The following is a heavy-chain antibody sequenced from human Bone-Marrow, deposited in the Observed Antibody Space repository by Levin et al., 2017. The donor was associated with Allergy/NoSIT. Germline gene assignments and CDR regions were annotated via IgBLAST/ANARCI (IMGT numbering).Heavy chain of an antibody. V-gene: IGHV4-34*01. CDR1: GGSFSGYY. D-gene: IGHD3-10*01. CDR3: ARGLPMVQGVIICFGLGSDAFDS. Sequence: NPSETLSLTCAVYGGSFSGYYWSWIRQPPGKGLEWIGEINHSGSTNYNPSLKSRVTISVDTSKNQFSLKLSSVTAADTAVYYCARGLPMVQGVIICFGLGSDAFDSWGQGTMVTVSS. CDR2: INHSGST. J-gene: IGHJ3*02.